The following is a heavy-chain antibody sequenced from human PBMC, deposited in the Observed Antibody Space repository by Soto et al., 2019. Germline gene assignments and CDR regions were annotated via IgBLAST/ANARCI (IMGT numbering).Heavy chain of an antibody. Sequence: GGSLRLSCAASGFPFSTYALSWVRQAPGKGLEWIAAISGGDFVTWYADSVKGRFTISRDNFRDSLYLQMNSLRAEDTAVYYCARSAMANYFDYWGQGTLVTVSS. CDR1: GFPFSTYA. V-gene: IGHV3-23*01. CDR2: ISGGDFVT. D-gene: IGHD5-18*01. J-gene: IGHJ4*02. CDR3: ARSAMANYFDY.